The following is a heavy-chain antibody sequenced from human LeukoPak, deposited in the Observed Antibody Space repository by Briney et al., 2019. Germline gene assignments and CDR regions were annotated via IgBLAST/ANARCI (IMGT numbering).Heavy chain of an antibody. CDR3: VSRGLRKRHYFDY. V-gene: IGHV3-23*01. CDR1: GFTFSTYG. CDR2: ISGIGGST. J-gene: IGHJ4*02. Sequence: PGGTLRLSCAASGFTFSTYGMSWVRQAPGKGLEWVSTISGIGGSTHYADSVKGRFTISRDNSKNTLYLQMNSLRAEDTAVYYCVSRGLRKRHYFDYWGQGTLVTVSS. D-gene: IGHD3-16*01.